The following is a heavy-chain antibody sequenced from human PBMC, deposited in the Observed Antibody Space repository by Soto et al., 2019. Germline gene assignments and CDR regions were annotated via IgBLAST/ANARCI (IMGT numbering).Heavy chain of an antibody. CDR2: IFWDGDE. CDR3: AHMRSEYNTIRY. CDR1: GFSLTTSGVG. V-gene: IGHV2-5*02. J-gene: IGHJ1*01. Sequence: SAAALGNXTQTLTLNCTFAGFSLTTSGVGVGWIRQPPGKALQWLALIFWDGDERYTSSLKRRLSITKDTSKNQVVLTLTNVDPVDTATYYCAHMRSEYNTIRYWGQGARVTVSS. D-gene: IGHD6-6*01.